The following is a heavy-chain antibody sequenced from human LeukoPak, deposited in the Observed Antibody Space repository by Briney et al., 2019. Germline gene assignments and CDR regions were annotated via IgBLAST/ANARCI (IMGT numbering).Heavy chain of an antibody. D-gene: IGHD3-9*01. J-gene: IGHJ3*02. CDR2: ISGSGGST. Sequence: PGGSLRLSCAASGFTFSSYAMSWVRQAPGKGPEWVSAISGSGGSTYYADSVKGRFTISRDNSKNTLYLQMNSLRAEDTAVYYCAKDLLVAYYDILTGYDAFDIWGQGTMVTVSS. V-gene: IGHV3-23*01. CDR1: GFTFSSYA. CDR3: AKDLLVAYYDILTGYDAFDI.